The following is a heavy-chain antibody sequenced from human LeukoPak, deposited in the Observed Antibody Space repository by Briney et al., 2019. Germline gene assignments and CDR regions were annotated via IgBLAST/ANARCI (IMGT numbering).Heavy chain of an antibody. Sequence: SETLSLTCTVSGGSISSYYWSWIRQPPGKGLEWIGSIYYSGSTYYNPSLKSRVTISVDTSKNQFSLKLSSVTAADTAVYYCARQRGEDTAMDLFDYWGQGTLVTVSS. CDR2: IYYSGST. D-gene: IGHD5-18*01. CDR1: GGSISSYY. CDR3: ARQRGEDTAMDLFDY. J-gene: IGHJ4*02. V-gene: IGHV4-59*05.